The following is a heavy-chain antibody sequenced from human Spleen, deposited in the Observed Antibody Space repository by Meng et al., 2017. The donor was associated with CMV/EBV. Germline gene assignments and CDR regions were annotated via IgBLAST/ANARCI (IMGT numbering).Heavy chain of an antibody. J-gene: IGHJ4*02. V-gene: IGHV3-21*01. D-gene: IGHD2-15*01. CDR1: GFTFSSYS. CDR2: ISSSSSYI. Sequence: GESLKISCAASGFTFSSYSMNWVRQAPGKGLEWVSSISSSSSYIYYADSVKGRFTISRDNAKNSLYLQMNSLRAEDTAVYYCANQLHVVGAWVFDYWGQGTLVTVSS. CDR3: ANQLHVVGAWVFDY.